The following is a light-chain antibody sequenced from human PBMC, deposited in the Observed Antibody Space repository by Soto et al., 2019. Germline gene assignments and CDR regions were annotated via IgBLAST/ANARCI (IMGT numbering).Light chain of an antibody. CDR2: DVS. CDR3: CSYTSSSTVL. CDR1: SSDVGVYDF. J-gene: IGLJ2*01. Sequence: QSALTQPAPVSGSPGQSITISCTGTSSDVGVYDFVSWYQQHPAKAPKLLIYDVSYRPSGVSDRFSVSKSGNTASLTISGLQAEDEADYYCCSYTSSSTVLFGGGTKVTVL. V-gene: IGLV2-14*01.